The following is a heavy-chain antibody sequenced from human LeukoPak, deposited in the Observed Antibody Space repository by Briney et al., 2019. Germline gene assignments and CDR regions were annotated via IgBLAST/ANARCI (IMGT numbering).Heavy chain of an antibody. CDR2: INTNTGNP. Sequence: ASVKVSCKLSGYSLTELSIHWVRQAPGQGLEWMGWINTNTGNPTYAQGFTGRFVFSLDTSVSTAYLQISSLKADDTAVYYCARERNDCYGSSGCVGDSYMDVWGKGTTVTVSS. J-gene: IGHJ6*03. V-gene: IGHV7-4-1*02. D-gene: IGHD3-22*01. CDR3: ARERNDCYGSSGCVGDSYMDV. CDR1: GYSLTELS.